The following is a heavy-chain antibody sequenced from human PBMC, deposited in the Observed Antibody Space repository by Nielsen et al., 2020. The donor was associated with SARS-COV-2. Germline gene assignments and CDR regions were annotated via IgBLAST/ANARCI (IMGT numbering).Heavy chain of an antibody. Sequence: ASVKVSCKASGYTFTGYYMHWVRQAPGQELEWMGWINPNSGGTNYAQKFQGRVTMTRDTSISTAYMELSRLRSDDTAVYYCATSYYDFWSGWPHDAFDIWGQGTMVTVSS. D-gene: IGHD3-3*01. CDR1: GYTFTGYY. CDR2: INPNSGGT. J-gene: IGHJ3*02. CDR3: ATSYYDFWSGWPHDAFDI. V-gene: IGHV1-2*02.